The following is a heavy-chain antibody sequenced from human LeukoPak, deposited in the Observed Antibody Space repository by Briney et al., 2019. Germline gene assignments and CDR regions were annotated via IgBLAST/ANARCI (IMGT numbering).Heavy chain of an antibody. J-gene: IGHJ4*02. CDR3: ASGPGSPLYYYGSGSSLDY. CDR2: IYYSGST. CDR1: GGSISSSSYY. D-gene: IGHD3-10*01. V-gene: IGHV4-39*07. Sequence: SETLSLTCTVSGGSISSSSYYWGWIRQPPGKGLEWIGSIYYSGSTYYNPSLKSRVTISVDTSKNQFSLKLSSVTAADTAVYYCASGPGSPLYYYGSGSSLDYWGQGTLVTVSS.